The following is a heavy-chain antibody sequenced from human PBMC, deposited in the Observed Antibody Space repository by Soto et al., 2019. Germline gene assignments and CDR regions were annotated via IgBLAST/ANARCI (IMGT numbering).Heavy chain of an antibody. CDR2: IYYSGST. CDR3: ARQIAHDYGDSYYYGMDV. J-gene: IGHJ6*02. Sequence: SETLSLTCTVSGGSISSSSYYWGWIRQPPGKGLEWIGSIYYSGSTYYNPSLKSRVTISVDTSKNQFSLKLSSVTAADTAVYYCARQIAHDYGDSYYYGMDVWGQGTTVTVSS. CDR1: GGSISSSSYY. V-gene: IGHV4-39*01. D-gene: IGHD4-17*01.